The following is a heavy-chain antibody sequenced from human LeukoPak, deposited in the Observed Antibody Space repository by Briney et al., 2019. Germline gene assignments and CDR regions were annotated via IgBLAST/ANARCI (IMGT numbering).Heavy chain of an antibody. V-gene: IGHV4-34*01. CDR3: ARDRTSSSSSNWFDP. CDR2: INHSGST. CDR1: GGSFSGYY. Sequence: SETLSLTCAVYGGSFSGYYWSWIRQPPGKGLEWIGEINHSGSTNYNPSLKSRVTISVDTSKNQFSLKLSSVTAADTAVYYCARDRTSSSSSNWFDPWGQGTLVTVSS. D-gene: IGHD6-6*01. J-gene: IGHJ5*02.